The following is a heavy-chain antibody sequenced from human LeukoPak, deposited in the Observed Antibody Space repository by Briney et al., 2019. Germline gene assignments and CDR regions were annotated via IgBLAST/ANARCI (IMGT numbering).Heavy chain of an antibody. Sequence: PSETLSLTCTVSGGSITGYYWSWIRQPPGKGLEWIGYISYSGNTFYNPSLKSRVTISADTSKNQVSLKVTSVTAADTAVYYCARKVPDRSSWYDCWGQGALVTVSS. D-gene: IGHD6-13*01. CDR3: ARKVPDRSSWYDC. J-gene: IGHJ5*01. CDR2: ISYSGNT. V-gene: IGHV4-59*08. CDR1: GGSITGYY.